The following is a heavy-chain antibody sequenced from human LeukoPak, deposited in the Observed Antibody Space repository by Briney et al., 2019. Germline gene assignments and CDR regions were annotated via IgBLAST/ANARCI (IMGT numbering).Heavy chain of an antibody. CDR2: IYYSGST. V-gene: IGHV4-30-4*01. Sequence: SETLSLTCTVSGGSISSGDYYWSWIRQPPGKGLEWIGYIYYSGSTYYNPSLKSRVTISVDTSKNQFSLKLSSVTAADTAVYYCARGYDFWSGSFDYWGQGTLVTVSS. CDR3: ARGYDFWSGSFDY. J-gene: IGHJ4*02. D-gene: IGHD3-3*01. CDR1: GGSISSGDYY.